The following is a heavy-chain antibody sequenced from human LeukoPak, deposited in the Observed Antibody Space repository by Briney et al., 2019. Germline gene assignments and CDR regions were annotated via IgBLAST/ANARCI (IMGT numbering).Heavy chain of an antibody. CDR3: ARRMEVVVNPFDY. Sequence: ASVKVSCKASGYTFTSYAMNWVRQAPGQGLEWMGIINPSGGSTSYAQKFQGRVTMTRDMSTSTVYMELSSLRSEDTAVYYCARRMEVVVNPFDYWGQGTLVTVSS. J-gene: IGHJ4*02. D-gene: IGHD3-22*01. CDR1: GYTFTSYA. V-gene: IGHV1-46*01. CDR2: INPSGGST.